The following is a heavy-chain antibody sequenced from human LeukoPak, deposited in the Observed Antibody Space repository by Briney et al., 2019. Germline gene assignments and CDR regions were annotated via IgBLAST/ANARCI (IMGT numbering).Heavy chain of an antibody. CDR3: ARDVGYCSGGSYCAGYNWFDP. V-gene: IGHV4-61*02. CDR2: IYTSGST. Sequence: SETLSLTCTVSGGSISSGSYYWSWIRQPAGKGLEWIGRIYTSGSTNYNPSLKSRVTISVDTSKNQFSLKLSSVTAAVTAVYYCARDVGYCSGGSYCAGYNWFDPWGQGTLVTVSS. J-gene: IGHJ5*02. CDR1: GGSISSGSYY. D-gene: IGHD2-15*01.